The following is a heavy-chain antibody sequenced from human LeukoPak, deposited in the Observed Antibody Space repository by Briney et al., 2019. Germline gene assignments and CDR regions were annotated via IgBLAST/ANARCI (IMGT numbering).Heavy chain of an antibody. CDR2: INHSGST. J-gene: IGHJ3*02. D-gene: IGHD6-6*01. V-gene: IGHV4-34*01. CDR1: GGSFSGYY. Sequence: SETLSLTCAVYGGSFSGYYWSWIRQPPGKGLEWIGEINHSGSTNYNPSLKSRVTISVDTSKNQFSLKLSSVTAADTAVYYCARSIAARRGDAFDIWGQGTMVTVSS. CDR3: ARSIAARRGDAFDI.